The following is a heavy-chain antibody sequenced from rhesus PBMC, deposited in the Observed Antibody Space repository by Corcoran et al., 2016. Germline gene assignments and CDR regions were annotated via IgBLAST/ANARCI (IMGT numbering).Heavy chain of an antibody. V-gene: IGHV4S10*01. Sequence: QVQLQESGPGVVKPSETLSLTCAVSGGSISDSYRWSWIRQPPGQGLEWIGYIYGSSTSTNYNPSLKSRVTITKDTSKNQCSLKLRSVTAADTAVYYCAREVIWTGYYAPNGFDVWGPGVLVTVSS. CDR1: GGSISDSYR. CDR2: IYGSSTST. J-gene: IGHJ5-1*01. CDR3: AREVIWTGYYAPNGFDV. D-gene: IGHD3-3*01.